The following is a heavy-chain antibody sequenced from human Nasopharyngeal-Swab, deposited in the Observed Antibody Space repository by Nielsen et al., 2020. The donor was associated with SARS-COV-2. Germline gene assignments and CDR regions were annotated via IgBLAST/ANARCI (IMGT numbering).Heavy chain of an antibody. V-gene: IGHV5-51*01. CDR2: IYPVDYDT. Sequence: GESLKISCKGSGYSFTSYWIGWVRQMPGKGLEWMGIIYPVDYDTRYIPSFQGQVTISTDTSISTAYLQWSSLKASDTAMYYCTRPGPGSYSGGAFDIWGQGTMVTVSS. CDR1: GYSFTSYW. D-gene: IGHD1-26*01. CDR3: TRPGPGSYSGGAFDI. J-gene: IGHJ3*02.